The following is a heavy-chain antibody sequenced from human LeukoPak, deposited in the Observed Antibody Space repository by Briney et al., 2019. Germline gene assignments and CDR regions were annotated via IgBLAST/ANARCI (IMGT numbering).Heavy chain of an antibody. CDR2: IYYSGST. V-gene: IGHV4-61*01. J-gene: IGHJ4*02. Sequence: PSETLSLTCTVSGGSVSSGSYYWSWIRQPPGKGLEWIGYIYYSGSTNYNPSLKSRVAISVETSKNQFSLKLSSVTAADTAVYYCAREADTLDYWGQGTLVTVSS. CDR1: GGSVSSGSYY. CDR3: AREADTLDY. D-gene: IGHD2-2*02.